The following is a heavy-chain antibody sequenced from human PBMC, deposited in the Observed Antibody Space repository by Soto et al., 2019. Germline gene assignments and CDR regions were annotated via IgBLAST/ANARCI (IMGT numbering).Heavy chain of an antibody. CDR1: GFTFSSYG. D-gene: IGHD5-18*01. V-gene: IGHV3-30*18. CDR2: ISYDGSNK. Sequence: PWGSLRLSCAASGFTFSSYGMHWFRQAPGKGLEWVAVISYDGSNKYYADSVKGRFTISRDNSKNTLYLQMNSLRAEDTAVYYCAKDHSYGGFDYWGQGTLVTVSS. CDR3: AKDHSYGGFDY. J-gene: IGHJ4*02.